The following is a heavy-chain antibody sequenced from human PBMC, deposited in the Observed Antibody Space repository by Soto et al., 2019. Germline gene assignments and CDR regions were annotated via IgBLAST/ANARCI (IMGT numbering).Heavy chain of an antibody. CDR3: AGSSGWYRAFDS. V-gene: IGHV3-23*01. CDR2: ISGSGGSA. CDR1: GFTFSTYA. Sequence: EVQLLESGGGLVQPGGSLRLSCAASGFTFSTYAMSWVRQAPGKGLEWVSGISGSGGSAYYADSVKGRFTISRDNSKNTLYLQMNSLRAEDTAVYYCAGSSGWYRAFDSWGQGTMVTVSS. D-gene: IGHD6-19*01. J-gene: IGHJ3*02.